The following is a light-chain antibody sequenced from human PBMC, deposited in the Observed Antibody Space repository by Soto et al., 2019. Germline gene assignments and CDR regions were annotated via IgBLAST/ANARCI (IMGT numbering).Light chain of an antibody. J-gene: IGKJ3*01. CDR1: ESANSRF. Sequence: EIVLTQSPGTLSLSPGERATLSCRTSESANSRFLAWFQQRPGQAPSLLIYGVSRRATGIPDRFSGSGSGTDFTLIISILEPEDFAVYYCQHYDGPPFTFGPGTKVDIK. CDR2: GVS. V-gene: IGKV3-20*01. CDR3: QHYDGPPFT.